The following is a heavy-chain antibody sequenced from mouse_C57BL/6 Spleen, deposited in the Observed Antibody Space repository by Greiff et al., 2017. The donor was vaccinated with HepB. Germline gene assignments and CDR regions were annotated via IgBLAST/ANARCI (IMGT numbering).Heavy chain of an antibody. CDR1: GYAFSSSW. J-gene: IGHJ4*01. D-gene: IGHD1-1*01. V-gene: IGHV1-82*01. CDR3: ARAAGRGVYYAMDY. Sequence: VQLQQSGPELVKPGASVKISCKASGYAFSSSWMNWVKQRPGKGLEWIGRIYPGDGDTNYNGKFKGKATLTADKSSSTAYMQLSSLTSEDSAVYFCARAAGRGVYYAMDYWGQGTSVTVSS. CDR2: IYPGDGDT.